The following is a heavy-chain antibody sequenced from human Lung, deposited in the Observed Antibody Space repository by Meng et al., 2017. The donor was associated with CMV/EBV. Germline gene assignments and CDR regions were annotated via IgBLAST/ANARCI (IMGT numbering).Heavy chain of an antibody. D-gene: IGHD3-22*01. Sequence: ASVKVSXMASGYTFTSYGISWVRQAPGQGLEGMGWISAYNGNTNYAQNLQGRVTMTTDTSTSTAYMELRSLRSDDTAVYYCARDIPDYYDTSGYYDSPDYWGQGXLVTVSS. CDR3: ARDIPDYYDTSGYYDSPDY. J-gene: IGHJ4*02. CDR2: ISAYNGNT. CDR1: GYTFTSYG. V-gene: IGHV1-18*01.